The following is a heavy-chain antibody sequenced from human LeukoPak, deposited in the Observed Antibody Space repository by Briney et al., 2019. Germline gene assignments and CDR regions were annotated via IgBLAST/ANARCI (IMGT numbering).Heavy chain of an antibody. V-gene: IGHV3-74*01. Sequence: PGRSLRLSCAASGFTFSSYWMHWVRQSPGKGLVWLSRINSDGSDTAYADSVKGRFTISRDNAKNTLYLQMNSLRVEDTAVYYCARTGPYYYGSGSYYKHMDVWGKGTTVTISS. D-gene: IGHD3-10*01. J-gene: IGHJ6*03. CDR3: ARTGPYYYGSGSYYKHMDV. CDR2: INSDGSDT. CDR1: GFTFSSYW.